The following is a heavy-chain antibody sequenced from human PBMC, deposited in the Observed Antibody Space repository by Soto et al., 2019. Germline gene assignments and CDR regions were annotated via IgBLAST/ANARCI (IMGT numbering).Heavy chain of an antibody. D-gene: IGHD6-13*01. V-gene: IGHV3-21*01. J-gene: IGHJ5*02. Sequence: EVQLVESGGGLVKPGGSLRLSCAASGFTFSSYSMNWVRQAPGKGLEWVSSISSSSSYIYYPDSVKGRFTISRDNAKNSLYLQMNSLRAEDTAVYYCARGVAAAGHNWFDPWGQGTLVTVSS. CDR3: ARGVAAAGHNWFDP. CDR1: GFTFSSYS. CDR2: ISSSSSYI.